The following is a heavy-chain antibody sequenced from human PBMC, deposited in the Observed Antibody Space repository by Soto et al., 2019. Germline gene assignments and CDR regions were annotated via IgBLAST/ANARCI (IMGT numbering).Heavy chain of an antibody. CDR2: IYYSGST. V-gene: IGHV4-30-4*01. CDR1: GGSVSSGDYY. D-gene: IGHD5-18*01. CDR3: ARVGRGYSYANYYYGMDV. J-gene: IGHJ6*02. Sequence: SETLSLTCTVSGGSVSSGDYYWSWIRQPPGKGLEWIGYIYYSGSTYYNPSLKSRVTISVDTSKNQFSLKLSSVTAADTAVYYCARVGRGYSYANYYYGMDVWGQGTTVTVSS.